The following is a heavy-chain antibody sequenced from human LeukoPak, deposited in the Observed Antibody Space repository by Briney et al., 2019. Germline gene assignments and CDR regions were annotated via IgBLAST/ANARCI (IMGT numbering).Heavy chain of an antibody. Sequence: EASVKVSCKASGYTFTIYAMHWVRQAPGQRLEWMGWINAGNGNTKYSQKFQGRVTITRDTSASTAYMELSSLRSEDTAVYYCAREGELYALDYWGQGTLVTVSS. CDR2: INAGNGNT. D-gene: IGHD3-16*01. CDR1: GYTFTIYA. J-gene: IGHJ4*02. CDR3: AREGELYALDY. V-gene: IGHV1-3*01.